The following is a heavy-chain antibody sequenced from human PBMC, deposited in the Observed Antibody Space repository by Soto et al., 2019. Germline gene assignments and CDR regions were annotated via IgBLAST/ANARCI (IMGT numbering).Heavy chain of an antibody. CDR1: GGSVSSGSYY. CDR2: IYSSGST. Sequence: QVQLQESGPGLVKPSETLSLTCTVSGGSVSSGSYYWSWIRQPPGKGLEWIGYIYSSGSTNYNPSLKSRVTISVDTSKNQFSLKLSSVTAADTAVYYCARGPRYYYYGMDVWGQGTTVTVSS. CDR3: ARGPRYYYYGMDV. J-gene: IGHJ6*02. V-gene: IGHV4-61*01.